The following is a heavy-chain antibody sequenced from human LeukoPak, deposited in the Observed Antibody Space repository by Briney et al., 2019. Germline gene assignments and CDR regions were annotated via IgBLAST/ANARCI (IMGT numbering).Heavy chain of an antibody. CDR2: ISGSGGST. V-gene: IGHV3-23*01. CDR3: ATPTGIAAAGTDY. J-gene: IGHJ4*02. CDR1: GFTFINYA. Sequence: PGGSLRLSCAVSGFTFINYAMSWVRQAPGKGLEWVSAISGSGGSTYYADSVKGRFTISRDNSKNTLYLQMNSLRAEDTAVYYCATPTGIAAAGTDYWGQGTLVTVSS. D-gene: IGHD6-13*01.